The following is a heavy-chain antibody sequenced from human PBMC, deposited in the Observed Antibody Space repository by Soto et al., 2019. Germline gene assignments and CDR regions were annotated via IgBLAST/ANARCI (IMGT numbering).Heavy chain of an antibody. CDR2: ISYDGSNK. J-gene: IGHJ4*02. Sequence: QVQLVESGGGVVQPGRSLRLSCAASGFTFSSYAMHWVRQAPGKGLEWEAVISYDGSNKYYADSVKGRFTISRGNSKNPLYLQMNSLRAEDTAVYYCARAVAGRGYFDYWGQRALVTVSS. V-gene: IGHV3-30-3*01. CDR1: GFTFSSYA. CDR3: ARAVAGRGYFDY. D-gene: IGHD6-19*01.